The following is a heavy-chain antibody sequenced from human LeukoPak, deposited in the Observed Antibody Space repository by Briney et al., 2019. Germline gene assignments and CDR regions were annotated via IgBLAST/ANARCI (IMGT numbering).Heavy chain of an antibody. CDR3: ARGDYFDY. J-gene: IGHJ4*02. CDR2: IYYSGST. V-gene: IGHV4-59*01. CDR1: GGSISSYY. Sequence: SETLSLTCTVSGGSISSYYWSWIRQPPGKGLEWIGYIYYSGSTNYNPSLKSRVTISVDTSKNQFSLKLSSVTAADTAVYYCARGDYFDYWGQGTLVTASS.